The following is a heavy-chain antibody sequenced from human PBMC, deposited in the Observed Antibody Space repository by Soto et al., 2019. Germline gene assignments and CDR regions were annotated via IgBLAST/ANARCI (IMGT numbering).Heavy chain of an antibody. CDR3: AKQTATRIAVAGTRLVKRGMDV. V-gene: IGHV3-30*18. CDR1: GFTFSSYG. D-gene: IGHD6-19*01. Sequence: GGSLRLSCAASGFTFSSYGMHWVRQAPGKGLEWVAVISYDGSNKYYADSVKGRFTISRDNSKNTLYLQMNSLRAEDTAVYYCAKQTATRIAVAGTRLVKRGMDVWGQGTTVTVSS. CDR2: ISYDGSNK. J-gene: IGHJ6*02.